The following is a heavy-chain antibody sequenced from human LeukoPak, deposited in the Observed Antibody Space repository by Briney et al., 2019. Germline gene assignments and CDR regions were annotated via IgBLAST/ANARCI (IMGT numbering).Heavy chain of an antibody. Sequence: GGSLRLSCAASGFTFSSYSMNWVRQAPGKGLEWVSAISGSGGSTYYADSVKGRFTISRDNSKNTLYLQMNSLRAEDTAVYYCAKGGAYCSSTSCPYYYYYYMDVWGKGTTVTVSS. CDR3: AKGGAYCSSTSCPYYYYYYMDV. CDR2: ISGSGGST. J-gene: IGHJ6*03. V-gene: IGHV3-23*01. CDR1: GFTFSSYS. D-gene: IGHD2-2*01.